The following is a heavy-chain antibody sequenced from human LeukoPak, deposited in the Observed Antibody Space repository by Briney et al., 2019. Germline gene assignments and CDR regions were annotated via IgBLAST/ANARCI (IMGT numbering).Heavy chain of an antibody. CDR1: GFTFSSYS. Sequence: GGSLRLSCAASGFTFSSYSMNWVRQAPGKGLEWVSSISSSSSYIYYADSVKGRFTISRDNAKNSLYLQMNSPRAEDTAVYYCASSTTVTTLGYWGQGTLVTVSS. V-gene: IGHV3-21*01. D-gene: IGHD4-17*01. J-gene: IGHJ4*02. CDR3: ASSTTVTTLGY. CDR2: ISSSSSYI.